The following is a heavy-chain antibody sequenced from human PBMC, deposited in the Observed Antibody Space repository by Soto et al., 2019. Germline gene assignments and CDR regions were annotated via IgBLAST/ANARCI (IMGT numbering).Heavy chain of an antibody. V-gene: IGHV1-8*01. CDR2: VNANSGNA. J-gene: IGHJ4*02. CDR1: GYTFINYD. D-gene: IGHD3-16*01. Sequence: QVQLVQSGAEVREPGASVMVSCESSGYTFINYDINWVRQAPGQGLEWMGWVNANSGNAGYAQKFQGGVTMTTNTDTRTSYMELRSLRYEDTAVYYCARGWGRWPHEKPGDFWGQGTLVTVSS. CDR3: ARGWGRWPHEKPGDF.